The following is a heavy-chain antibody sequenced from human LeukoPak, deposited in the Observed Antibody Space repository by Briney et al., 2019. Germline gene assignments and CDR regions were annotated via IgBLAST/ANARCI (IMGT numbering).Heavy chain of an antibody. CDR2: IYYSGIT. CDR3: ARGFTYYYGSGSYRRRYNWFDP. J-gene: IGHJ5*02. V-gene: IGHV4-39*01. D-gene: IGHD3-10*01. Sequence: SETLSLTCTVSGGSISSSGYYWGWIRQSPGEGLEWIGNIYYSGITYYNPSLKSRVTISVDTSKNQFSLKLSSVTAADTAVYYCARGFTYYYGSGSYRRRYNWFDPWGQGTLVTVSS. CDR1: GGSISSSGYY.